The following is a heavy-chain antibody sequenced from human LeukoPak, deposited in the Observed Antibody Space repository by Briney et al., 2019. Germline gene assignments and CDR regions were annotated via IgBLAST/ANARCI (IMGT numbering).Heavy chain of an antibody. D-gene: IGHD1-26*01. Sequence: GGSLRLSCVVSGVTFSSHWMSWVRQAPGKGLEWVANIKQDGSERYYVDSVKGRFTISRDNAKNSVFLQMNSLRAEDTAVYYCARDPNLYSGTYDSYWGQGTLVTVSS. CDR1: GVTFSSHW. CDR3: ARDPNLYSGTYDSY. J-gene: IGHJ4*02. V-gene: IGHV3-7*03. CDR2: IKQDGSER.